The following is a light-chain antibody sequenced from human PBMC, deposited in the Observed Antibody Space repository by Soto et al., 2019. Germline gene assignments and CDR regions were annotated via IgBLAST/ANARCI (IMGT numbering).Light chain of an antibody. CDR2: EVS. V-gene: IGLV2-14*01. CDR1: SSDVGGYNY. J-gene: IGLJ1*01. Sequence: QSALTQPASVSGSPGQSITISCTGTSSDVGGYNYVSWYQQHPGKAPKLMIYEVSNRPSGVSNRFSGSKSGNTASLTISGLXAEDEADCYCSSYTSSSTLYVFGTGTKVTVL. CDR3: SSYTSSSTLYV.